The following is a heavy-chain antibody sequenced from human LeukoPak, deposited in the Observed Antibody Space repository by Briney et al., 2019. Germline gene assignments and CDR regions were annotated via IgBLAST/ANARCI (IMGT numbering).Heavy chain of an antibody. V-gene: IGHV4-38-2*02. CDR3: ARGGRQQLVRGWFDP. D-gene: IGHD6-13*01. CDR1: GYSIGSGYY. Sequence: SETLSLTCTVSGYSIGSGYYWGWIRQPPGKGLEWIGSIYHSGSTYYNPSLKSRVTISVDTSKNLLSLKLSSVTAADTAVYYCARGGRQQLVRGWFDPWGQGTLVTVSS. CDR2: IYHSGST. J-gene: IGHJ5*02.